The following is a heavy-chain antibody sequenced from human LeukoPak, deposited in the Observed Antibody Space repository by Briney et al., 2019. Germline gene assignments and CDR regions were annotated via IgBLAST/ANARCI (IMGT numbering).Heavy chain of an antibody. V-gene: IGHV4-59*08. CDR1: GGSISGYY. CDR3: ARYDGSPANYLDC. Sequence: PSETLSLTCTVSGGSISGYYWSWIRQPPGKGLEWIGYVYYSGSTKCNPSLKSRLTMLVDTSKNQFSLKLNSVTAADTAVYYCARYDGSPANYLDCWGQGNLVTVSS. D-gene: IGHD1-26*01. J-gene: IGHJ4*02. CDR2: VYYSGST.